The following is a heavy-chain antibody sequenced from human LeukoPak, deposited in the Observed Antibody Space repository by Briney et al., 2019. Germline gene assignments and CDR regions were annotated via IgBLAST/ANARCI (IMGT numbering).Heavy chain of an antibody. J-gene: IGHJ3*02. CDR3: ARHALTTDDAFDI. V-gene: IGHV4-39*01. D-gene: IGHD4-17*01. CDR2: IYYSGST. Sequence: SETLSPTCTVSGGSISSSSYYWGWIRQPPGKGLEWIGSIYYSGSTYYNPSLKSRVTISVDTSKNQFSLKLSSVTAADTAVYYCARHALTTDDAFDIWGQGTMVTVSS. CDR1: GGSISSSSYY.